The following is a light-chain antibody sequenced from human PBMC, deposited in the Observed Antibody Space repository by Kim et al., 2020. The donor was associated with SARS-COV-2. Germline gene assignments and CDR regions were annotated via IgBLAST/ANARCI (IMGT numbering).Light chain of an antibody. CDR3: QHHNNWPPYT. Sequence: VSPGESATLSCRASPTVGSHLAWYQQKPGQAPRLLIYSASTRATGIPPRFRGSGSGTEFTLTISSLQSEDSAIYYCQHHNNWPPYTFGQGTKLEI. CDR2: SAS. V-gene: IGKV3-15*01. CDR1: PTVGSH. J-gene: IGKJ2*01.